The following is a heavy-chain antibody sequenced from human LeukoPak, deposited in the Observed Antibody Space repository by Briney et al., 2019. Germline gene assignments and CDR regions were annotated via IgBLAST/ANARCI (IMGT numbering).Heavy chain of an antibody. V-gene: IGHV1-69*05. CDR1: GGTFSSYA. Sequence: SVKVSCKASGGTFSSYAISWVRQAPGQGLEWMGGIIPIFGTANYAQKFQGRVTITTDESTSTAYMELSSLRSEDTAVYYCARNVVPSATGLHYYYYMDVWGKGTTVTVSS. D-gene: IGHD2-2*01. CDR2: IIPIFGTA. CDR3: ARNVVPSATGLHYYYYMDV. J-gene: IGHJ6*03.